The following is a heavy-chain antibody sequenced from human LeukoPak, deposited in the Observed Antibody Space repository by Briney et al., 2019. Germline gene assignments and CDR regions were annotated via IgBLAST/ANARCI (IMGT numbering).Heavy chain of an antibody. Sequence: PSETLSLTCAVYGESFSGYYWTWIRQPPGKGLEWIGQINHSGSTNYNPSLKSRVTISVATSKNQFSPRLNSVTAADTAVYYCARRGTIGTTTVDYWGQGTPVTVSS. CDR1: GESFSGYY. CDR3: ARRGTIGTTTVDY. V-gene: IGHV4-34*01. D-gene: IGHD1-1*01. J-gene: IGHJ4*02. CDR2: INHSGST.